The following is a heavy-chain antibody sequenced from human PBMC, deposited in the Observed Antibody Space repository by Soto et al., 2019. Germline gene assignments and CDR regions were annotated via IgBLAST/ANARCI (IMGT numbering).Heavy chain of an antibody. D-gene: IGHD2-21*01. CDR2: IYYSGST. CDR3: ARDRSSISDNYYYYGMDV. Sequence: PLEALSLTCTVSGGSVSSCSYYCNWIRQPPGKGLEWIGYIYYSGSTNYNPSLKSRVTISVDTSKNQFSLKLSSVTAADTAVYYCARDRSSISDNYYYYGMDVWGQGTTVTVSS. V-gene: IGHV4-61*01. CDR1: GGSVSSCSYY. J-gene: IGHJ6*02.